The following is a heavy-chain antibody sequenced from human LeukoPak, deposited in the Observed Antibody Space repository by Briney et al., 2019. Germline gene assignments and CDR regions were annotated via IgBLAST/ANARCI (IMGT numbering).Heavy chain of an antibody. CDR2: IYYSGST. V-gene: IGHV4-59*01. CDR3: ARDSKDSSGYYSLFDY. D-gene: IGHD3-22*01. CDR1: GGSISTYY. J-gene: IGHJ4*02. Sequence: PSETLSLTCSVSGGSISTYYWSWIRQPPGKGLEWIGYIYYSGSTNYNPSLKSRVTISVDTSKNQFSLKLSSVTAADTAVYYCARDSKDSSGYYSLFDYWGQGTLVTVSS.